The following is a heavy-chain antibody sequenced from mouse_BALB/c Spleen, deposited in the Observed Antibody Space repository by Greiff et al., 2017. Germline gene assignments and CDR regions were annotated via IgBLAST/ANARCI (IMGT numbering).Heavy chain of an antibody. V-gene: IGHV1S137*01. CDR3: ATATFRAMDY. J-gene: IGHJ4*01. Sequence: VQLQQSGAELVRPGVSVKISCKGSGYTFTDYAMHWVKQSHAKSLEWIGVISTYYGDASYNQKFKGKATMTVDKSSSTAYMELARLTSEDSAIYYCATATFRAMDYWGQGTSVTVSS. CDR2: ISTYYGDA. CDR1: GYTFTDYA. D-gene: IGHD1-1*01.